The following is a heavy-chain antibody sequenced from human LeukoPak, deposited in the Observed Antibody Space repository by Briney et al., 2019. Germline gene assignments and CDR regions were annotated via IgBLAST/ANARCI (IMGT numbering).Heavy chain of an antibody. CDR3: AREYSSGWYRLGY. CDR2: ISYDGSNK. CDR1: GFTFSSYA. J-gene: IGHJ4*02. V-gene: IGHV3-30-3*01. D-gene: IGHD6-19*01. Sequence: GGSQRLSCAASGFTFSSYAMHWVRQAPGKGLEWVAVISYDGSNKYYADSVKGRFTISRDNSKNTLYLQMNSLRAEDTAVYYCAREYSSGWYRLGYWGQGTLVTVSS.